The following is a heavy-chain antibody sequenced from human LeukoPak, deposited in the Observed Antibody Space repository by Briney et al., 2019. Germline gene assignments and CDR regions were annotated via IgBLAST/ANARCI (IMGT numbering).Heavy chain of an antibody. CDR1: GGSISSYY. Sequence: SETLSLTCTVSGGSISSYYWSWIRQPPGKGLEWIGYIYYSGSTNYNPSLKSRVTISVDTSKNQFSLKLSSVTAADTAVYYCARAVVDSSGYYYWFDPWGQGTLVTVSS. CDR2: IYYSGST. J-gene: IGHJ5*02. CDR3: ARAVVDSSGYYYWFDP. D-gene: IGHD3-22*01. V-gene: IGHV4-59*01.